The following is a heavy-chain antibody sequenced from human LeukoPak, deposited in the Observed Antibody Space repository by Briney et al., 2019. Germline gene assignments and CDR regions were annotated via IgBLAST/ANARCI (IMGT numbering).Heavy chain of an antibody. CDR1: GGSISSYY. D-gene: IGHD3-3*01. CDR3: ARVGPELLYPISRFLEWLPEGYYYMDV. V-gene: IGHV4-59*01. Sequence: PSETLSLTCTVSGGSISSYYWSWIRQPPGKGLEWIGYIYYSGSTNYNPSLKSRVTISVDTSKNQFSLKLSSVTAADTAVYYCARVGPELLYPISRFLEWLPEGYYYMDVWGKGTTVTVSS. J-gene: IGHJ6*03. CDR2: IYYSGST.